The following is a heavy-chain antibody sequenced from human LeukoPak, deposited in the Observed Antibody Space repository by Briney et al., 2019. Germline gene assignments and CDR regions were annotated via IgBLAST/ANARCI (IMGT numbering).Heavy chain of an antibody. CDR1: GFTFSSYA. D-gene: IGHD3-22*01. CDR2: ISYDGSNK. CDR3: ASRDYYGSSGYPDAFDI. J-gene: IGHJ3*02. Sequence: SGGSLRLSCAASGFTFSSYAMHWVRQAPGKGLEWVAVISYDGSNKYYADSVKGRFTISRDNSKNTLYLQMNSLRAEDTAVYYCASRDYYGSSGYPDAFDIWGQGTMVTVSS. V-gene: IGHV3-30*14.